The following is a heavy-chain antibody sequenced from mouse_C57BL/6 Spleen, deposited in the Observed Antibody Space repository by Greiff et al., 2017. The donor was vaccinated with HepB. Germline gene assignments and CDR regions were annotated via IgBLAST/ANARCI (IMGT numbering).Heavy chain of an antibody. CDR3: ARCDYDEGMDY. CDR1: GYAFSSYW. CDR2: IYPGDGDT. D-gene: IGHD2-4*01. V-gene: IGHV1-80*01. Sequence: QVQLKQSGAELVKPGASVKISCKASGYAFSSYWMNWVKQRPGKGLEWIGQIYPGDGDTNYNGKFKGKATLTADKSSSTAYMQLSSLTSEDSAVYVCARCDYDEGMDYWGQGTSVTVSS. J-gene: IGHJ4*01.